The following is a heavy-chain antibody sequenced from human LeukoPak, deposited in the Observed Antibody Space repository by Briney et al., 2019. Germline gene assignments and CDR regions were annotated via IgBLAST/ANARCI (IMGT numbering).Heavy chain of an antibody. CDR2: INSDGSST. V-gene: IGHV3-74*01. D-gene: IGHD6-13*01. CDR1: GFTFSSYW. J-gene: IGHJ6*02. CDR3: ARPDNSSSWYGDYYYYYGMDV. Sequence: PGGSLRLSCAASGFTFSSYWMHRVRQAPGKGLVWVSRINSDGSSTSYADSVKGRFTISRDNAKNTLYLQMNSLRAEDTAVYYCARPDNSSSWYGDYYYYYGMDVWGQGTTVTVSS.